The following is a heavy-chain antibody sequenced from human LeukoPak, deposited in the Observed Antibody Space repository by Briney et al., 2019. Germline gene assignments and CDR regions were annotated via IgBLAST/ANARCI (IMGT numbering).Heavy chain of an antibody. V-gene: IGHV3-48*02. CDR1: GFNFSTYS. CDR2: ITGSAATI. Sequence: GGSLRLSCAASGFNFSTYSMAWVRQDPGKGLEWVSFITGSAATIYYADSVKGRFTISRDNAKNSLFLQVNSLTDEDTAVYYCARVRSGYYFDYWGQGTLVTVSS. J-gene: IGHJ4*02. D-gene: IGHD7-27*01. CDR3: ARVRSGYYFDY.